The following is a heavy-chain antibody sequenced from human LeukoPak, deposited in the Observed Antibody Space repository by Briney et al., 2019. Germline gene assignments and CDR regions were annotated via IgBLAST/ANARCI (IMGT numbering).Heavy chain of an antibody. CDR2: ISHDGSNK. D-gene: IGHD3-22*01. CDR3: AKGLQRSSGYQFDY. V-gene: IGHV3-30*18. CDR1: GFTFRNYA. J-gene: IGHJ4*02. Sequence: GGSLRLSCAASGFTFRNYAMSWVRQAPGKGLEWVAVISHDGSNKYYADSVKGRFTISRDNSKNTLYLQMNSLRAEDTAVYYCAKGLQRSSGYQFDYWGQGTLVTVSS.